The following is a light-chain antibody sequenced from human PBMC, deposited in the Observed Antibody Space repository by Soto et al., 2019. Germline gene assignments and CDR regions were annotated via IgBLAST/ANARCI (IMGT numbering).Light chain of an antibody. J-gene: IGKJ5*01. CDR3: QQYADSPIT. CDR2: GAS. V-gene: IGKV3-20*01. CDR1: QSVGRNF. Sequence: EIVLTQSPGTLALSPGERATLSCRASQSVGRNFLAWFQQKPAQAPRLLIYGASSRATGIPDRFSGSSSGTDFTLTITRLEPEDSAMYYCQQYADSPITFGQGTRLEIK.